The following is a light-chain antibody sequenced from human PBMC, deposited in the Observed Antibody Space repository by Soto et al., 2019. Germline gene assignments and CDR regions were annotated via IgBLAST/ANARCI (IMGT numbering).Light chain of an antibody. V-gene: IGKV1-12*01. CDR1: QGISSW. J-gene: IGKJ4*01. Sequence: DIQMTHSPSSVSASVGDRVTITCRSRQGISSWLSWYQQKPGKAPKLLIYAASILQSVVPSRVSGTGSGTDFTLSISILQPEDVATYYCQQANSLALTFGEGTKV. CDR3: QQANSLALT. CDR2: AAS.